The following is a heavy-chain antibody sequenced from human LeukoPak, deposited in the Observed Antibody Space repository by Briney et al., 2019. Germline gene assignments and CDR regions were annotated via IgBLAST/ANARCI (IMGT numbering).Heavy chain of an antibody. J-gene: IGHJ4*02. CDR2: INPNSGGT. Sequence: ASVKVSCKASGYTFTSYDINWVRQATGQGLEWMGWINPNSGGTNYAQKFQGRVTMTRDTSISTAYMELSRLRSDDTAVYYCARPKVKWASYGYNYWGQGTLVTVSS. V-gene: IGHV1-2*02. CDR3: ARPKVKWASYGYNY. CDR1: GYTFTSYD. D-gene: IGHD5-18*01.